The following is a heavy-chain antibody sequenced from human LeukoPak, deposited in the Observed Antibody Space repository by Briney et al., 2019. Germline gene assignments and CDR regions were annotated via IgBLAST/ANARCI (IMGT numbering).Heavy chain of an antibody. V-gene: IGHV3-23*01. J-gene: IGHJ6*02. D-gene: IGHD3-22*01. CDR3: VKDLPTTYDSSGYYYDYYYYGMDV. CDR2: ISGSGGAT. Sequence: GGSLRLSCAASGFTFSNYAMTWVRQAPGKGLEWVSSISGSGGATYYADSVKGRFTISRDNSKNTLYLQMNSLRGEDTAVYYCVKDLPTTYDSSGYYYDYYYYGMDVWGQGTTVTVSS. CDR1: GFTFSNYA.